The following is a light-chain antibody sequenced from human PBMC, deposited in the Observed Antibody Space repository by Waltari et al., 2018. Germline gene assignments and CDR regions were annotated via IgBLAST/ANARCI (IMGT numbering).Light chain of an antibody. CDR2: LEGSGSY. Sequence: QPVLTQSSSASASLGSSVTLTCTLSSGHSTYIIGWHQQQPGKAPRFLMKLEGSGSYNMGSGVPARFSGSSSGADRYLTISNLQSEDEADYYCETWDSNSWIFGGGTKLTVL. CDR1: SGHSTYI. V-gene: IGLV4-60*03. J-gene: IGLJ2*01. CDR3: ETWDSNSWI.